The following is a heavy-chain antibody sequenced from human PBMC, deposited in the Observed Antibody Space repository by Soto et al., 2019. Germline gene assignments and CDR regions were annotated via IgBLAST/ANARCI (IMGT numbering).Heavy chain of an antibody. CDR2: INAGNGNT. V-gene: IGHV1-3*01. CDR1: GEGFTRIF. J-gene: IGHJ4*02. D-gene: IGHD5-12*01. CDR3: ARDAELATIPLHF. Sequence: GASLQGSWEGAGEGFTRIFIHWVRQAHGQRLEWMGCINAGNGNTRYSQNLQGRVSFTRDSSASTAYMELSSLRSEDAAIYYCARDAELATIPLHFWCQGTLVTVS.